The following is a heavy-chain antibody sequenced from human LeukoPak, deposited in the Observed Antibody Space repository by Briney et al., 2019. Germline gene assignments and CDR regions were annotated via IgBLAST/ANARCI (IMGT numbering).Heavy chain of an antibody. D-gene: IGHD3-22*01. V-gene: IGHV4-30-2*01. J-gene: IGHJ5*02. CDR3: ARGSYYYHISGRYVNWFDP. CDR1: GGSISSGGYY. CDR2: IYHSGST. Sequence: TSETLFLTCTVSGGSISSGGYYWSWIRQPPGKGLEWIGYIYHSGSTYYNPSLKSRVTLSVDRSKNQFSLKVSSVTAADTAVYYCARGSYYYHISGRYVNWFDPWGQGTLVTVSS.